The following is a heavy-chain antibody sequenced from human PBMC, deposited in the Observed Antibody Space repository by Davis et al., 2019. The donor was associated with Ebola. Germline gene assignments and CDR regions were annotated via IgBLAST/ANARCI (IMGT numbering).Heavy chain of an antibody. D-gene: IGHD3-16*02. V-gene: IGHV1-69*04. Sequence: SVKVSCKASGGTFSSYAISWVRQAPGQGLEWMGRIIPILGIANYAQKFQGRVTITADKSTSTAYMELSSLRSEDTAVYYCARAELSDYIWGSYRYKYYYGMDVWGQGTTVTVSS. CDR3: ARAELSDYIWGSYRYKYYYGMDV. CDR1: GGTFSSYA. CDR2: IIPILGIA. J-gene: IGHJ6*02.